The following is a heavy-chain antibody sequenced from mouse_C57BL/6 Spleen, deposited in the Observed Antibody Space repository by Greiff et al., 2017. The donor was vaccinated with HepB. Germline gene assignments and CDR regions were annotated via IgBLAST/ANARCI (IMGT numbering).Heavy chain of an antibody. D-gene: IGHD2-2*01. CDR1: GYTFTSYW. CDR2: IHPNSGST. J-gene: IGHJ2*01. CDR3: ARERLHSVGYSDY. V-gene: IGHV1-64*01. Sequence: VQLQQPGAELVKPGASVKLSCKASGYTFTSYWMHWVKQRPGQGLEWIGMIHPNSGSTNYNEKFKSKATLTVDKSSSTAYMQLSSLTSEDSAVYYSARERLHSVGYSDYWGAGTTLSVSS.